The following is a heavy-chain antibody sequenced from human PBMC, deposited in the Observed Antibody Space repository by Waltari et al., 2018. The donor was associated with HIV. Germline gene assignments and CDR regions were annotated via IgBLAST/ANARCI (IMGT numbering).Heavy chain of an antibody. Sequence: EVQLLESGGGLVQPGGSLRLSCATSGFIFSNYAMSWVRQAPGKGLEWVSTIRSIGETTYYADSVKGRFTTTRANSKDTLYLQMNSLRAEDTAVYYCAKDSMGAIDVEDYFDFWGQGTLVTVSS. V-gene: IGHV3-23*01. CDR2: IRSIGETT. J-gene: IGHJ4*02. CDR1: GFIFSNYA. D-gene: IGHD1-26*01. CDR3: AKDSMGAIDVEDYFDF.